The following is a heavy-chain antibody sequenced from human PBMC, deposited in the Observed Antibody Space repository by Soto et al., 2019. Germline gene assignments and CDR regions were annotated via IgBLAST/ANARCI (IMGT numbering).Heavy chain of an antibody. CDR2: ISHDGTNK. CDR1: GFTFSAYG. V-gene: IGHV3-30*03. D-gene: IGHD1-1*01. CDR3: ARDQLRGMDV. Sequence: PGGSLRLSCTPSGFTFSAYGMHWVRQAPGKGLEWVAAISHDGTNKYYGDSVRGRFTISRDNSKNTLYLQMNSLRAEDTAVYYCARDQLRGMDVWGQGTTVTVSS. J-gene: IGHJ6*02.